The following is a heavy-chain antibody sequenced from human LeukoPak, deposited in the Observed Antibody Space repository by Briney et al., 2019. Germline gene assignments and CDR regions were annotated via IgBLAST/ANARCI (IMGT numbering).Heavy chain of an antibody. CDR3: AKARGEQNGGSNY. CDR1: GFIFSSYA. J-gene: IGHJ4*02. D-gene: IGHD2-15*01. Sequence: GGSLSLSCATSGFIFSSYAMSWVRQAPGRGLEWVSSISGSGGSIYYADSVKGRFTISRDNSKNTLYLQMNSLRAEDTAVYYCAKARGEQNGGSNYWGQGTQVIVSS. V-gene: IGHV3-23*01. CDR2: ISGSGGSI.